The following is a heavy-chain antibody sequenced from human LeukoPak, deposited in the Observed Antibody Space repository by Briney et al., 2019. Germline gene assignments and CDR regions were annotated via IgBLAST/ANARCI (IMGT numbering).Heavy chain of an antibody. Sequence: SETLSLTCTVSGDSFSTYSWNWIRQSPEKGLEWIASILYTGSTNYSPSLKRRVTISIDTSKSQFSLKLLSATAADTAVYYCARGRNGYNFYHYDKWGQGTLVTVSS. J-gene: IGHJ4*02. CDR3: ARGRNGYNFYHYDK. V-gene: IGHV4-59*01. CDR2: ILYTGST. D-gene: IGHD5-24*01. CDR1: GDSFSTYS.